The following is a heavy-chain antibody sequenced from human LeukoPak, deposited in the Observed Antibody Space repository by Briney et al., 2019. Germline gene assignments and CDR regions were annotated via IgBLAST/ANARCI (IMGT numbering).Heavy chain of an antibody. CDR3: AREITRSSTKNSNYMDV. D-gene: IGHD2-2*01. CDR1: GGSISSYY. J-gene: IGHJ6*03. Sequence: SETLSLTCIVSGGSISSYYWSWIRQPPGKGLEWIGYIYSSGSTKYNPSLKSRVTISVDTSKNQFSLKMSSVTAADTAVYYCAREITRSSTKNSNYMDVWGKGTTVTVSS. CDR2: IYSSGST. V-gene: IGHV4-4*08.